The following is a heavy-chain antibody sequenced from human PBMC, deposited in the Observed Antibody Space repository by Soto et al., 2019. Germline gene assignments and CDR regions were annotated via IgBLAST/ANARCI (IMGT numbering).Heavy chain of an antibody. CDR3: ARDDYGDYDYFDY. D-gene: IGHD4-17*01. J-gene: IGHJ4*02. V-gene: IGHV3-7*05. Sequence: EVQLVESGGGLVQPGGSLRLSCAASGFTFSSYWMSWVRQAPGKGLEWVANIKQDGSEKYYVDSVKGRFTISRDNAKNSLYLQMNSLRAEDTVVYYCARDDYGDYDYFDYWGQGTLVTVSS. CDR1: GFTFSSYW. CDR2: IKQDGSEK.